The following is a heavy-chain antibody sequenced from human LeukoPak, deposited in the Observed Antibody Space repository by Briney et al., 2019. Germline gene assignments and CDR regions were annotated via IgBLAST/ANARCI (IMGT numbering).Heavy chain of an antibody. J-gene: IGHJ6*03. CDR2: IYYSGGT. V-gene: IGHV4-59*11. Sequence: SETLSLTCSVSGGSISSHYWSWIRQPPGKGLEWIGYIYYSGGTNYNPSLKSRVTISVDTSKNQFSLKLSSVTAADTAVYYCARGYYYYMDVWGKGTTVTVSS. CDR1: GGSISSHY. CDR3: ARGYYYYMDV.